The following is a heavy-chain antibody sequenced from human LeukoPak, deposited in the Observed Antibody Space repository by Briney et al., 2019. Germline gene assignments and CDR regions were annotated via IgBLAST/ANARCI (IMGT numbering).Heavy chain of an antibody. CDR1: GYSFTTYY. Sequence: GESLNISCKGSGYSFTTYYIGWVRQMPGKGLEWMGIIYPGDSNTRYSPSFQGQVTISADKSINSAHLQWTSLTASDTAIYYCARSLRLDYGDYRDAFDIWGQGTMVTVSS. V-gene: IGHV5-51*01. J-gene: IGHJ3*02. CDR3: ARSLRLDYGDYRDAFDI. D-gene: IGHD4-17*01. CDR2: IYPGDSNT.